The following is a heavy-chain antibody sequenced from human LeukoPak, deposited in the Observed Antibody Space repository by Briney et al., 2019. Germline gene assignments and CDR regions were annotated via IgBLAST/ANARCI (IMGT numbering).Heavy chain of an antibody. J-gene: IGHJ6*03. D-gene: IGHD2-15*01. CDR3: ARDTGHCSGGSCQDMDV. V-gene: IGHV1-18*01. Sequence: ASVKVSCKASGYTFTSYGISWVRQAPGQGLEWMGWISAYNGNTNYAQKLQGRVTMTTDTSTSTAYMELRSLRSDDTAVYYCARDTGHCSGGSCQDMDVWGKGTTVTVSS. CDR2: ISAYNGNT. CDR1: GYTFTSYG.